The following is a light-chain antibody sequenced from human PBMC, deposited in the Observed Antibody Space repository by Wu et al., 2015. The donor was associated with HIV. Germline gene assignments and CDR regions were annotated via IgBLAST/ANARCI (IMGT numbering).Light chain of an antibody. J-gene: IGKJ5*01. CDR3: QQYYDWPPIT. Sequence: ETVLTQSPATLSLSPGERGTLSCRASQSVSTNLAWYQQKPGQAPRLLMYDASSRATGIPARFSGSGSGTEFTLSISSMQSEDFALYYCQQYYDWPPITFGQGTRLEIK. CDR1: QSVSTN. V-gene: IGKV3D-15*01. CDR2: DAS.